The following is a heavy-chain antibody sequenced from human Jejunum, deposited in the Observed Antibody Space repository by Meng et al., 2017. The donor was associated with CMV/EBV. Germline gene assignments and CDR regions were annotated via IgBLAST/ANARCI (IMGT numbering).Heavy chain of an antibody. J-gene: IGHJ4*02. D-gene: IGHD2-21*01. V-gene: IGHV1-2*02. Sequence: VPLVRSGVVVKKPGASVKVSCKASGYALTGYYIHWLRQAPGQGLEWMGWINPSSGAIFYAQKFQDRVTMSRETSITTVYMDLSSLRSDDTAVYFCSRGGGGDGTYLLDYWGQGTLVTVSS. CDR2: INPSSGAI. CDR1: GYALTGYY. CDR3: SRGGGGDGTYLLDY.